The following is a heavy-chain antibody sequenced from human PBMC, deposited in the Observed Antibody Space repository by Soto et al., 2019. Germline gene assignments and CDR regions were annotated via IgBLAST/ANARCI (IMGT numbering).Heavy chain of an antibody. CDR1: GFTFNNAW. CDR2: IRSKTDGGTI. Sequence: EVQLVESGGALVKPGGSLRLSCAASGFTFNNAWMNWVRQAPGKGLEWVGRIRSKTDGGTIDYAAPGKGRFTISRVETKAQLYLQITSLKTEETAVYYCTTGYCNGGGCYDVRSCRAYWGHGTLVNVSS. J-gene: IGHJ4*01. CDR3: TTGYCNGGGCYDVRSCRAY. V-gene: IGHV3-15*07. D-gene: IGHD2-15*01.